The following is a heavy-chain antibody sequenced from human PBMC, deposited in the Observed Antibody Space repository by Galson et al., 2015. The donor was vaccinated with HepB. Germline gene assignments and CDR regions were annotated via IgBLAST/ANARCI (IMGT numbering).Heavy chain of an antibody. CDR3: ARDGAINYFDY. J-gene: IGHJ4*02. Sequence: SVKVSCKASGYTFTNYGVSWVRQAPGQGLEWMGWISAYNGNTNYAQKLQGRVTMTTDTSTSTAYVELRSLRSDDTAVYYCARDGAINYFDYWGQGTLVTVSS. CDR2: ISAYNGNT. D-gene: IGHD2-2*01. CDR1: GYTFTNYG. V-gene: IGHV1-18*04.